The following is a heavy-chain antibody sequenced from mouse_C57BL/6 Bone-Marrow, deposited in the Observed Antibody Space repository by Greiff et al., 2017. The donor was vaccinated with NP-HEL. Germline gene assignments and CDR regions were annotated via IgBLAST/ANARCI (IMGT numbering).Heavy chain of an antibody. CDR2: INSDGGST. CDR3: ARHSPIYDSYYVGYFDV. CDR1: EYEFPSHD. D-gene: IGHD2-3*01. J-gene: IGHJ1*03. V-gene: IGHV5-2*01. Sequence: EVKLMESGGGLVQPGESLKLSCESNEYEFPSHDMSWVRKTPEKRLELVAAINSDGGSTYYPDTMERRFIISRDNTKKTLYLQMSSLRSEDTALYYCARHSPIYDSYYVGYFDVWGTGTTVTVSS.